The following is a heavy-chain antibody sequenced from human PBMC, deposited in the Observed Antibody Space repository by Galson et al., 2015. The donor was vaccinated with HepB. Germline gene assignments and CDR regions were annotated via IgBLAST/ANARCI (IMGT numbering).Heavy chain of an antibody. V-gene: IGHV4-30-2*01. J-gene: IGHJ5*02. CDR3: ARGTGCSSTSCYAADVDWFDP. CDR1: GGSISSGGYS. D-gene: IGHD2-2*01. CDR2: IYHSGST. Sequence: LSLTCAVSGGSISSGGYSWSWIRQPPGKGLEWIGYIYHSGSTYYNPSLKSRVTISVDRSKNQFSLKLSSVTAADTAVYYCARGTGCSSTSCYAADVDWFDPWGQGTLVTVSS.